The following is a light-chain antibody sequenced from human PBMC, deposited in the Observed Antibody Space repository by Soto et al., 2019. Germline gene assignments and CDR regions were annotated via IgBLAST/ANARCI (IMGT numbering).Light chain of an antibody. CDR3: SSWTSSTTQV. J-gene: IGLJ3*02. V-gene: IGLV2-14*01. CDR1: SSDVGGYNY. CDR2: EVS. Sequence: QSVLTQPASVSGSPGQSITISCTGTSSDVGGYNYVSWYQQHPGKAPKLMIYEVSNRPSGVSNRFSGSKSGNTASLTISGLQAEDEADYYCSSWTSSTTQVLGGGTKVTVL.